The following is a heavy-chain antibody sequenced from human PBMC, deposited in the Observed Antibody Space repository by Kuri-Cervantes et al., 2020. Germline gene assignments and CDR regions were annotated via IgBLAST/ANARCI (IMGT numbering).Heavy chain of an antibody. D-gene: IGHD2-15*01. CDR1: GYTLTNLY. J-gene: IGHJ6*03. CDR2: MNPNSGNT. CDR3: ARSPDCSGGSCYSDYYYYYYMDA. V-gene: IGHV1-8*01. Sequence: ASVKVSCKVSGYTLTNLYMHWVRQTPGKGLEWMGWMNPNSGNTGYAQKFQGRVTMTRNTSISTAYMELSSLRSEDTAVYYCARSPDCSGGSCYSDYYYYYYMDAWGKGTTVTVSS.